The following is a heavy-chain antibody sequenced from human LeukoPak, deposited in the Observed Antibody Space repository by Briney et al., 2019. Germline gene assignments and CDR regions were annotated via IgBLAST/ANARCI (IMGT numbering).Heavy chain of an antibody. V-gene: IGHV3-64*01. CDR1: GFIFSSYA. CDR2: ISSNGGST. Sequence: GGSLRLSCAASGFIFSSYAMHWVRQAPGKGLEYVSAISSNGGSTYYANSVKGRFTISRDNSKNTLYLQMGSLRAEDMAVYYCARVTGPRDYWGQGTLVTVSS. J-gene: IGHJ4*02. CDR3: ARVTGPRDY.